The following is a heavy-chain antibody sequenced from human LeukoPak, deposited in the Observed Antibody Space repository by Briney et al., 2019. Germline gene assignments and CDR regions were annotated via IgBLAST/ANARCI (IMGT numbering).Heavy chain of an antibody. V-gene: IGHV1-2*02. CDR3: ARVDYGGFDY. J-gene: IGHJ4*02. CDR1: GYTFTGYY. CDR2: INPDSGGT. D-gene: IGHD4-23*01. Sequence: GASVKVSRKASGYTFTGYYMHWVRQAPGQGLEWMGWINPDSGGTNYAQKFQGRVTMTRDTSISTVYMELSRLRSDDTAVYYCARVDYGGFDYWGQGTLVTVSS.